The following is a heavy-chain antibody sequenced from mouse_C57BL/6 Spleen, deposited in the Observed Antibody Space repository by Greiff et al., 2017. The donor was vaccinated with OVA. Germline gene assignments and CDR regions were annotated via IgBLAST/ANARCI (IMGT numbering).Heavy chain of an antibody. J-gene: IGHJ4*01. CDR1: GYSITSGYY. CDR3: ARDRGAGTYAMDY. V-gene: IGHV3-6*01. CDR2: ISYDGSN. D-gene: IGHD4-1*01. Sequence: ESGPGLVKPSQSLSLTCSVTGYSITSGYYWNWIRQFPGNKLEWMGYISYDGSNNYNPSLKNRISITRDTSKNQFFLKLNSVTTEDTATYYCARDRGAGTYAMDYWGQGTSVTVSS.